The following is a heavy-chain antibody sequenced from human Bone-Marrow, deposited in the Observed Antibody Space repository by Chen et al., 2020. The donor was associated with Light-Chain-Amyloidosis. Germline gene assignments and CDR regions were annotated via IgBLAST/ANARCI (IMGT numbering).Heavy chain of an antibody. J-gene: IGHJ5*02. Sequence: EVQVLESGGGSVQPGGSLSLSCVGSGFTFSHYAMSWARQAPGKGLEWVSAMSAGGDRTYYSDSVKGRFTISRDSSTVYLQMNSLRAEDTALYYCAKDINMVATSPSTWGQGTLVTVSS. V-gene: IGHV3-23*01. CDR3: AKDINMVATSPST. CDR1: GFTFSHYA. D-gene: IGHD5-12*01. CDR2: MSAGGDRT.